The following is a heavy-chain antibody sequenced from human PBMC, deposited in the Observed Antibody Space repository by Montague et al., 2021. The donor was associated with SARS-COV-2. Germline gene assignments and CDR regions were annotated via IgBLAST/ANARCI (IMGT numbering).Heavy chain of an antibody. V-gene: IGHV3-48*03. Sequence: SLRLSCAASGFTFSSYNMNWVRQAPGKGLEWVSYISSSSSTTYYADSVKGRFTISRDNAKNSLYLQMNSLRAEDTAVYYCARSYEILTGYQSQALDYWGQGTLVTVSS. J-gene: IGHJ4*02. CDR3: ARSYEILTGYQSQALDY. CDR1: GFTFSSYN. D-gene: IGHD3-9*01. CDR2: ISSSSSTT.